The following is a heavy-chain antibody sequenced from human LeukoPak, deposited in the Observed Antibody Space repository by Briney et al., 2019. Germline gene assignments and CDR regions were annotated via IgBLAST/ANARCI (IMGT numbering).Heavy chain of an antibody. V-gene: IGHV4-38-2*01. D-gene: IGHD1-26*01. CDR2: MYNSGST. CDR3: ARNSSGNYFDY. CDR1: GNSISNTYY. J-gene: IGHJ4*02. Sequence: SETLSLTCAVSGNSISNTYYWGWIRQPPGKELEWIGSMYNSGSTHYNPSLKSRVTISVDTSKNQFSLKLSSVTAADTAVYYCARNSSGNYFDYWGQGTLVTVSS.